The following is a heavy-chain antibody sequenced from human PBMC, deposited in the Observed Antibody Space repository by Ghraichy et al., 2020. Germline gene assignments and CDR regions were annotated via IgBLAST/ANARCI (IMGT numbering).Heavy chain of an antibody. CDR2: ISFNGDTT. CDR1: GFTFSRFA. V-gene: IGHV3-23*01. Sequence: GGSLRLSCAASGFTFSRFAMSWARQAPGKGLEWVSAISFNGDTTYYADSVKGRFTISRDISKNTLYLQMNSLRSEDTAVYYCAKVVTNHLGVVGYYFDYWGQGTLVTVSS. J-gene: IGHJ4*02. D-gene: IGHD1-14*01. CDR3: AKVVTNHLGVVGYYFDY.